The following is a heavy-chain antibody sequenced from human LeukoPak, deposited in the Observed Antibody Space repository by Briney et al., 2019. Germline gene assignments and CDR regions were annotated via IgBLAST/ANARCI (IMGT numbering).Heavy chain of an antibody. CDR3: ARDPHSGSYEIDY. CDR1: GFTFSTCA. Sequence: PGGSLRLSCAASGFTFSTCAMHWVRQAPDMGLEWLAMISFDGNNVNHADSVKGCLTISRDNSKNTLYLQMNSLRPEDTALYYCARDPHSGSYEIDYWGQGTLVTVSS. CDR2: ISFDGNNV. V-gene: IGHV3-30-3*01. J-gene: IGHJ4*02. D-gene: IGHD1-26*01.